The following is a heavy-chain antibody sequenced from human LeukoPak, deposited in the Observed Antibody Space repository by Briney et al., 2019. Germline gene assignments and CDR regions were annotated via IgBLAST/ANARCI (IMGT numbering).Heavy chain of an antibody. D-gene: IGHD2-2*01. J-gene: IGHJ1*01. Sequence: SETLSLTCAVYGGSFSGYYWSWIRQPPGKGLEWIGEINHSGSTNYNPSLKSRVTISVDTSKNQFSLKLSSVTAADTAVYYCASHYLVVPAAMVPQYFQHWGQGTLVTVSS. CDR3: ASHYLVVPAAMVPQYFQH. CDR1: GGSFSGYY. V-gene: IGHV4-34*01. CDR2: INHSGST.